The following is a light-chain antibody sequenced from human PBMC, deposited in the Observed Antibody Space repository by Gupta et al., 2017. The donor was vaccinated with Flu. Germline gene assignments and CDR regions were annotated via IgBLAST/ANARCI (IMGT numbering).Light chain of an antibody. CDR1: NIGSNS. J-gene: IGLJ3*02. CDR3: QVWDSSSDQWV. CDR2: DDS. Sequence: SYVLTQPPSASVAPRPTARITCGGNNIGSNSVHWYQQQPGQAPVLGVDDDSDRPSGIPERFSGSNSGKTATLTISRVEAGDEADDYCQVWDSSSDQWVCGGGTKLT. V-gene: IGLV3-21*02.